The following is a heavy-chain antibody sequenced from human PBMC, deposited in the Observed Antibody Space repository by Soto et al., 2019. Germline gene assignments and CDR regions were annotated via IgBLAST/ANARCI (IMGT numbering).Heavy chain of an antibody. V-gene: IGHV4-30-4*01. CDR3: ARGLVIRPYYYHGMDV. D-gene: IGHD3-9*01. CDR2: ISSIGST. Sequence: QVQLQESGPGLVKPSQTLSLTCTVSGGSISSGDYFWSWIRQSPGKGLEWIGYISSIGSTYYNPSLKSRVSLSRDTSENQFCLKLSSVTTTDTAVYYCARGLVIRPYYYHGMDVWGQVTTVTV. J-gene: IGHJ6*02. CDR1: GGSISSGDYF.